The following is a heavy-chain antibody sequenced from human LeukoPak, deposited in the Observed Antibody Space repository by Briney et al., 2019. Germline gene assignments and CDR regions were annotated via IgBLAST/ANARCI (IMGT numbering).Heavy chain of an antibody. CDR3: AREGYYYGSGRPMPFDP. CDR2: INIDGSST. Sequence: GGSLRLSCAASGFTFSSYWMHWVRQAPGKGLVWVSRINIDGSSTGYADSVKGRFTISRDNAKNTLYLQMNTLRAEDTAAYYCAREGYYYGSGRPMPFDPWGQGTLVTVSS. J-gene: IGHJ5*02. CDR1: GFTFSSYW. D-gene: IGHD3-10*01. V-gene: IGHV3-74*01.